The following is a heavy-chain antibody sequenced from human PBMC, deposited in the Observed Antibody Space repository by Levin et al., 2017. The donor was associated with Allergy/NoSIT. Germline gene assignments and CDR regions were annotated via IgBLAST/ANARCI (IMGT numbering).Heavy chain of an antibody. Sequence: PSETLSLTCTVSGGSFSSRDWWSWVRQPPGKGLEWIGEIYHNGSTSYNPSLKSRVTMSLDKSNNRFSLSLASVTAADTAVSFCARVPVAVLGPTSWFDPWGQGTLVTVSS. V-gene: IGHV4-4*02. J-gene: IGHJ5*02. CDR3: ARVPVAVLGPTSWFDP. CDR2: IYHNGST. CDR1: GGSFSSRDW. D-gene: IGHD1-26*01.